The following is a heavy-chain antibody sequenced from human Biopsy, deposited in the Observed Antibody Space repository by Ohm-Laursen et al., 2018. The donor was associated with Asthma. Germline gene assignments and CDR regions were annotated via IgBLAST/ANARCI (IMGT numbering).Heavy chain of an antibody. J-gene: IGHJ6*02. CDR3: ARGYSGSDRIVYYYSGLEV. CDR1: GDSFSNYA. CDR2: LIPVLGTP. V-gene: IGHV1-69*13. D-gene: IGHD5-12*01. Sequence: SVKVSCKASGDSFSNYAISWVRQAPGQGLEWMGGLIPVLGTPDHAQMFEGRVTITADESTSTAYMELSSLSSEDTAEYYCARGYSGSDRIVYYYSGLEVWGQGTTVTVSS.